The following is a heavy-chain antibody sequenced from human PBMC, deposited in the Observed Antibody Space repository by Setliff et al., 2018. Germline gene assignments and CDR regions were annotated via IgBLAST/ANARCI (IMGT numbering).Heavy chain of an antibody. J-gene: IGHJ4*02. CDR2: IYSGGSRT. CDR3: ARVGIFGGGYFDF. V-gene: IGHV3-23*03. Sequence: PGGSLRLSCEASGFTFSNYAMGWVRQAPGKGLEWVSVIYSGGSRTYSADSVKGRFTISRDNAKDSLYLQMNSLRAEDTAVYYCARVGIFGGGYFDFWGQGTLVTVSS. CDR1: GFTFSNYA. D-gene: IGHD3-3*01.